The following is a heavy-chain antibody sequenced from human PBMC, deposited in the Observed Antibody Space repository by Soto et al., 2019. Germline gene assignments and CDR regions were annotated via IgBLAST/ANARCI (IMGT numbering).Heavy chain of an antibody. CDR3: ARDTTGLLTDY. D-gene: IGHD1-1*01. CDR1: GYTFTSYG. Sequence: ASVKVSCKASGYTFTSYGISWVRQAPGQGLEWMGWISAYNGSTSYAQKFQGRVTMTRDTSTSTFYMELRSLRSDDTAMYYCARDTTGLLTDYWGQGTLVTVSS. CDR2: ISAYNGST. V-gene: IGHV1-18*01. J-gene: IGHJ4*02.